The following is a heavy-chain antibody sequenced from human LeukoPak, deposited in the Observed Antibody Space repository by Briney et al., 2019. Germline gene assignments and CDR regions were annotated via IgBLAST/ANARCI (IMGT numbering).Heavy chain of an antibody. Sequence: GGSLRLSCAASGFTFSGSAMHWVRQASGKGLEWVGRIRSKANSYATAYAASVKGRFTISRDDSKNTAYLQMNSLKTEDTAVYHCTRLRIIAVAAHDDAFDIWGQGTMVTVSS. J-gene: IGHJ3*02. V-gene: IGHV3-73*01. D-gene: IGHD6-19*01. CDR3: TRLRIIAVAAHDDAFDI. CDR1: GFTFSGSA. CDR2: IRSKANSYAT.